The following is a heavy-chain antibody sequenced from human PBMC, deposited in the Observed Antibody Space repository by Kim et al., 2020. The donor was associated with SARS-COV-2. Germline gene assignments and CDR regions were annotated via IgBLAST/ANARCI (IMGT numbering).Heavy chain of an antibody. V-gene: IGHV4-4*02. Sequence: PSHKSRVTISVDKSKNPFSLKLSSVTAADTAVYYCARDAYSSSWSKAIDYWGQGTLVTVSS. D-gene: IGHD6-13*01. J-gene: IGHJ4*02. CDR3: ARDAYSSSWSKAIDY.